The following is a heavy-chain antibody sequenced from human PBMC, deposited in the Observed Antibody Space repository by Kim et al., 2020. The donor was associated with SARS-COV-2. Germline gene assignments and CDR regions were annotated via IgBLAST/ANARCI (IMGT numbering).Heavy chain of an antibody. CDR1: GFTFSAFW. D-gene: IGHD6-19*01. CDR2: MNGDGTTI. J-gene: IGHJ3*02. Sequence: GGSLRLSCTASGFTFSAFWMHWVRQAPGKEQEWVSRMNGDGTTINYVDSVKGRFTMSRDNAGNMLHLQMHSLTVEDTAVYYCATHRSGWIDAFDIWGQGTLVTVS. CDR3: ATHRSGWIDAFDI. V-gene: IGHV3-74*01.